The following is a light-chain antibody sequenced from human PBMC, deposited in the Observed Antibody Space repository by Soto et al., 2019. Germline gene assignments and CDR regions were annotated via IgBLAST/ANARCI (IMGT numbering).Light chain of an antibody. V-gene: IGLV2-14*01. CDR1: SIDVGGYNY. CDR3: SSYTSSSTPYV. Sequence: QSALTQPASVSGSPGQSITISCTGTSIDVGGYNYVSWYQHHPGKAPKLIIYEVRNRPSGVPNRFSGSKSRNTASLTISGLQAEDEADYYCSSYTSSSTPYVFGPGTKLTVL. J-gene: IGLJ1*01. CDR2: EVR.